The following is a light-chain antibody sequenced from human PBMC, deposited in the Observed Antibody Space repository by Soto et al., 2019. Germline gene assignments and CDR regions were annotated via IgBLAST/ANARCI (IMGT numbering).Light chain of an antibody. Sequence: QSVLTQPPSVSAALGQQISISCSGSSSNVGTNYVSWYQQLPGTAPKLLMYDNSRRPAGIPDPFSGSKSGTSATLGVPGLQTGDEADYYCGTWNTSRSGVVLGGGTKVTVL. V-gene: IGLV1-51*01. CDR2: DNS. CDR1: SSNVGTNY. J-gene: IGLJ2*01. CDR3: GTWNTSRSGVV.